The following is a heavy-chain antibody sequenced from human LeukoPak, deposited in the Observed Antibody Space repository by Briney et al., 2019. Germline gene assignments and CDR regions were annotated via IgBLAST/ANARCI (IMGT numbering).Heavy chain of an antibody. CDR3: ARVKMEQRSSHYYYYMDV. CDR2: ISTSGSTI. CDR1: GFTFSSYE. J-gene: IGHJ6*03. D-gene: IGHD1/OR15-1a*01. V-gene: IGHV3-48*03. Sequence: GGSLRLSCAASGFTFSSYEMNWVRQAPGEGLEWVSYISTSGSTIYDAPSVRDRFTISRDNAKNSLYLQMDGLSVEDTAVYFCARVKMEQRSSHYYYYMDVWGKGATVIVS.